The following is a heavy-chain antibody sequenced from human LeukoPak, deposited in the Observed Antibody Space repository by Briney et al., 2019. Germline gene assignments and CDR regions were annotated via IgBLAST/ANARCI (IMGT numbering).Heavy chain of an antibody. CDR1: GYTFTTYC. D-gene: IGHD2-21*01. J-gene: IGHJ4*02. CDR3: ARAPYDAEPTIPDF. Sequence: ASVKVSCKASGYTFTTYCIHWVRQAPGQGLEWMGWINTNTGNPTYAQDFTGRFVFSLDTSVTTAYLQVSSLRPEDTAVYYCARAPYDAEPTIPDFWGQGTLVTVSS. V-gene: IGHV7-4-1*02. CDR2: INTNTGNP.